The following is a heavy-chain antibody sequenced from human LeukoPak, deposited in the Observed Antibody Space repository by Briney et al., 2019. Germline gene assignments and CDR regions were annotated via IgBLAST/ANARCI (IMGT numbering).Heavy chain of an antibody. V-gene: IGHV3-7*01. J-gene: IGHJ6*03. Sequence: GGSLRLSCAASGFTFSSYWMSWVRQAPGKGLEWVANIKQDGSEKYYVDSVKGRFTISRDNAKNSLYLQMNSLRAEDTAVYYCARAEGGFWSGYYYYYMDVWGKGTTVTVSS. CDR2: IKQDGSEK. D-gene: IGHD3-3*01. CDR1: GFTFSSYW. CDR3: ARAEGGFWSGYYYYYMDV.